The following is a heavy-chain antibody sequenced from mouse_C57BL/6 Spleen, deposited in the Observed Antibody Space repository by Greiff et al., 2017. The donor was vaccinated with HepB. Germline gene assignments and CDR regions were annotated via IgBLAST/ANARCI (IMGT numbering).Heavy chain of an antibody. CDR3: ARSGYDYDVRFAY. Sequence: QVQLQQPGAELVRPGSSVKLSCKASGYTFTSYWMHWVKQRPIQGLEWIGNIDPSDSETHYNQKFKDKATLTVDKSSSTAYMQLSSLTSEDSAVYYCARSGYDYDVRFAYWGQGTLVTVSA. V-gene: IGHV1-52*01. CDR1: GYTFTSYW. CDR2: IDPSDSET. J-gene: IGHJ3*01. D-gene: IGHD2-4*01.